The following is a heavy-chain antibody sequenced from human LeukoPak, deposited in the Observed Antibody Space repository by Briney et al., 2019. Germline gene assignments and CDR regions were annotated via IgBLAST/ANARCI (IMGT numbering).Heavy chain of an antibody. Sequence: PGGSLRLSCAASGFTFSSYSMNWVRQAPGKGLEWVSSISSSSSYIYYADSVKGRFTISRDNAKNSLYLQMNSLRAEDTAVYYCARDGYCSSTSCYLSNWYFDLWGRGTLVTVSS. CDR3: ARDGYCSSTSCYLSNWYFDL. J-gene: IGHJ2*01. D-gene: IGHD2-2*01. V-gene: IGHV3-21*01. CDR2: ISSSSSYI. CDR1: GFTFSSYS.